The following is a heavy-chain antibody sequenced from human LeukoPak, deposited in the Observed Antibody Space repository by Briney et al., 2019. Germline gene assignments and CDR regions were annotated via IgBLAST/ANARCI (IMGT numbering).Heavy chain of an antibody. CDR3: ARKSRADY. J-gene: IGHJ4*02. CDR1: GYSFPTYW. CDR2: IYPGDSET. Sequence: PGESLKISCKGSGYSFPTYWIGRVRQMPGKGLEWMGIIYPGDSETRYSPSFQGQVTISADKSISTAYLQWSRLKASDTAMYYCARKSRADYWGQGTLVTVSS. V-gene: IGHV5-51*01.